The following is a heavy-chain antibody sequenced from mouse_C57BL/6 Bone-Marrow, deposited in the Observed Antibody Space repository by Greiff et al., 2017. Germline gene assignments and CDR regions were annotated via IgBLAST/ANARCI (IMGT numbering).Heavy chain of an antibody. V-gene: IGHV1-69*01. CDR2: IDPSDSYT. CDR1: GYTFTSYW. D-gene: IGHD1-1*01. J-gene: IGHJ1*03. CDR3: ARPYGSRWYFDG. Sequence: QVQLQQPGAELVMPGASVKLSCKASGYTFTSYWMHWVKQRPGQGLEWIGEIDPSDSYTNYNQKFKGKSTLTVDKSSSTAYMQLSSLTSEDSAVYYCARPYGSRWYFDGWAQGPRSPSPQ.